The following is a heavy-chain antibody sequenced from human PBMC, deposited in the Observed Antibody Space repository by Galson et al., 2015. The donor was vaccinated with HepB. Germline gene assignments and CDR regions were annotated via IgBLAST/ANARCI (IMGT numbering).Heavy chain of an antibody. J-gene: IGHJ4*02. CDR2: ISYDGSNK. Sequence: SLRLSCAAPGFTFSSYAMHWVRQAPGKGLEWVAVISYDGSNKYYADSVKGRFTISRDNSKNTLYLQMNSLRAEDTAVYYCAKDYDFLNLWHDYWGQGTLVTVSS. D-gene: IGHD3-3*01. CDR1: GFTFSSYA. V-gene: IGHV3-30-3*01. CDR3: AKDYDFLNLWHDY.